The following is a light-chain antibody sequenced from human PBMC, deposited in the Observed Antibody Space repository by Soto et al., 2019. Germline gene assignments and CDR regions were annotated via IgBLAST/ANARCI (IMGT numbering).Light chain of an antibody. Sequence: QSVLTQPPSVSGAPGQRVTISCSGSSSNIGAGSDVHWYQQLPGTAPKLLIYGNSNRPAGVPDRFAGSKSGTSASLASTGLQAEDDADYYCQSYDSSKGRVFGGGTQLTVL. CDR2: GNS. CDR1: SSNIGAGSD. CDR3: QSYDSSKGRV. J-gene: IGLJ2*01. V-gene: IGLV1-40*01.